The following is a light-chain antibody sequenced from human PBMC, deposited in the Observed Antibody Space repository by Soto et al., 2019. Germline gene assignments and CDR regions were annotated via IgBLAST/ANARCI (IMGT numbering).Light chain of an antibody. CDR2: GAS. V-gene: IGKV3-20*01. CDR3: QQYGGPPWT. CDR1: QSVSSSW. Sequence: EIVLTQSPGTLSLSPGERATLSCRASQSVSSSWLAWYQQKPGQAPRLLIYGASSRATGVPDRFSGSGSGTDFTLTITRLEHEDSAVFYCQQYGGPPWTFGQGTKVDIK. J-gene: IGKJ1*01.